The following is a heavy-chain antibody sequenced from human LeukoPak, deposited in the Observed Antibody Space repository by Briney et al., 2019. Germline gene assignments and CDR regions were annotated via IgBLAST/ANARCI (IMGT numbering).Heavy chain of an antibody. D-gene: IGHD1-26*01. CDR2: MHADGDT. V-gene: IGHV4-4*07. CDR1: GGSISGSF. J-gene: IGHJ3*02. CDR3: ARPLGVNDAFDI. Sequence: SETLSLTCTVSGGSISGSFWSWIRQPAGKGLEWIGRMHADGDTNYNPSLKSRITMSFDTPENQFSLKLTSVTAADTAVYYCARPLGVNDAFDIWGLGTMVTVSS.